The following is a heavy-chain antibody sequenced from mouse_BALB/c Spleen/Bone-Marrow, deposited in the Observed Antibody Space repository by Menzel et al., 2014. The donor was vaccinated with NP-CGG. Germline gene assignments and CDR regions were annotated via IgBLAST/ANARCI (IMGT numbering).Heavy chain of an antibody. J-gene: IGHJ3*01. V-gene: IGHV1S135*01. CDR1: GYSFTGYN. CDR2: IDPYYGGT. CDR3: AKNHFGSNSLGY. Sequence: EVQLQQSGPELEKPGASVKISCKASGYSFTGYNMNWVKQSDGRSLEWIGNIDPYYGGTSYNQKFRGKATLTVDTSSSATYMQITNLASEDSAVYYCAKNHFGSNSLGYWGQGTLVTVSA. D-gene: IGHD1-1*01.